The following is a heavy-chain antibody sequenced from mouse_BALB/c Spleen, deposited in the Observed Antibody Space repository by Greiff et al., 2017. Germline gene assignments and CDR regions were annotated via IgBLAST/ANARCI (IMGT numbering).Heavy chain of an antibody. V-gene: IGHV2-2*02. CDR2: IWSGGST. J-gene: IGHJ3*01. CDR3: ARNGNYEGSGFAY. CDR1: GFSLTSYG. D-gene: IGHD2-1*01. Sequence: QVQLQQSGPGLVQPSQSLSITCTVSGFSLTSYGVHWVRQSPGKGLEWLGVIWSGGSTDYNAAFISRLSISKDNSKSQVFFKMNSLQANDTAIYYCARNGNYEGSGFAYWGQGTLVTVSA.